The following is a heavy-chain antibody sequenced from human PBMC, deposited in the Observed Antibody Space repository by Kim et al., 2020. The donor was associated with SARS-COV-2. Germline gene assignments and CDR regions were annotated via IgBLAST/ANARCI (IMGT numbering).Heavy chain of an antibody. Sequence: LKRRVTVSLDTSKNQFSLNLSSVTAADTAVYYCARATYYYGSGRYYFFDYWGQGTLVTVSS. V-gene: IGHV4-34*01. D-gene: IGHD3-10*01. J-gene: IGHJ4*02. CDR3: ARATYYYGSGRYYFFDY.